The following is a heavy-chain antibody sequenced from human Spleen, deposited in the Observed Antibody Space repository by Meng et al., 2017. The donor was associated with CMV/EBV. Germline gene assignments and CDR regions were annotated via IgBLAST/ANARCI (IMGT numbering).Heavy chain of an antibody. V-gene: IGHV5-51*01. CDR1: GYSFSTYW. CDR3: ASPRGF. CDR2: IYPGDSDT. Sequence: GESLKISCQGSGYSFSTYWIAWVRHMPGKGLEWVGIIYPGDSDTRYNPSFQGQVTLSADRSNGTAYLQWSSLKASDTAMYYCASPRGFWGQGTLVTVSS. J-gene: IGHJ4*02.